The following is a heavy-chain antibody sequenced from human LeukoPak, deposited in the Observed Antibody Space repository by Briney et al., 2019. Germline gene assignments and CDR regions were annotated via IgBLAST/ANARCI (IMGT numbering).Heavy chain of an antibody. D-gene: IGHD3-16*01. V-gene: IGHV3-7*01. CDR3: AKDHGRYYDYVWGSYPVDY. Sequence: GGSLRLSCAASGFTFSSYWMSWVRQAPGKGLEWVANIKQDGSEKYYVDSVKGRFTISRDNSKNTLYLQMNSLRAEDTAVYYCAKDHGRYYDYVWGSYPVDYWGQGTLVTVSS. J-gene: IGHJ4*02. CDR1: GFTFSSYW. CDR2: IKQDGSEK.